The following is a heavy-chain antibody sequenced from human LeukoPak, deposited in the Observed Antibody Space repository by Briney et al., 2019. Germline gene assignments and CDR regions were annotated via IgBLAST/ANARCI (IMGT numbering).Heavy chain of an antibody. D-gene: IGHD6-19*01. J-gene: IGHJ5*02. CDR1: GDSISSFY. CDR2: IYSSGST. CDR3: ATGRRYSSGWYGGWFDP. Sequence: PSETLSLTCTVSGDSISSFYWSWIRQPPGEGLEWIGYIYSSGSTNYNPSLKSRVTISVDTSKNQFSLKLSSVTAADTAVYYCATGRRYSSGWYGGWFDPWGQGTLVTVSS. V-gene: IGHV4-59*12.